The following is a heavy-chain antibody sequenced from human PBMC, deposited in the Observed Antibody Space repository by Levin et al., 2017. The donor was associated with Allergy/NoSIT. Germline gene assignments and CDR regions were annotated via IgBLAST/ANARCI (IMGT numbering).Heavy chain of an antibody. D-gene: IGHD3-22*01. V-gene: IGHV3-23*01. J-gene: IGHJ5*02. CDR3: AKGDSSGYYHNWFDP. CDR1: GFTFSSYA. CDR2: ISGSGGST. Sequence: HPGGSLRLSCAASGFTFSSYAMSWVRQAPGKGLEWVSAISGSGGSTYYADSVKGRFTISRDNSKNTLYLQMNSLRAEDTAVYYCAKGDSSGYYHNWFDPWGQGTLVTVSS.